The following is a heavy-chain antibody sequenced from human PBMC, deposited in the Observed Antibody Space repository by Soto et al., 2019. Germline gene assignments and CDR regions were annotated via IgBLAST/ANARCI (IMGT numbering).Heavy chain of an antibody. V-gene: IGHV3-7*03. CDR2: IRQDGGAQ. J-gene: IGHJ5*02. D-gene: IGHD3-10*01. Sequence: PGGSLRLSCAAPGFTFTTYWMSWVRQAPGKGLEWVANIRQDGGAQYYVDSVKGRFTISRDNAKNSVYLQMDSLRAEDTAVYYCVRGGHGSGSYLGSSWGQGILVTVSS. CDR1: GFTFTTYW. CDR3: VRGGHGSGSYLGSS.